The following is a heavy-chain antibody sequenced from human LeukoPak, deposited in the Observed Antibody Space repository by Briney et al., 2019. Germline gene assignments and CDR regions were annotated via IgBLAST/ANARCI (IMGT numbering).Heavy chain of an antibody. CDR1: GGSIRSSSHY. Sequence: SETLSLTCTVSGGSIRSSSHYWSWIRQPPGKGLEWIGYIYYSGSTNYSPSLKSRVTISVDTSKNQFSLNLSSVTAADTAVYYCARGEAAAEIDYWGQGTLVTVSS. CDR2: IYYSGST. V-gene: IGHV4-61*01. J-gene: IGHJ4*02. CDR3: ARGEAAAEIDY. D-gene: IGHD6-13*01.